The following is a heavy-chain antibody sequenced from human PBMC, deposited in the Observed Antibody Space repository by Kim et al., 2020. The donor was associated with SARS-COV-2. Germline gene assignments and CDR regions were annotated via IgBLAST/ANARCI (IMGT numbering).Heavy chain of an antibody. Sequence: NPALRGRVTIPEDTAKNQFSLRLSAVTAADTAVYYCARGTGRSLTRPYDYWGQGTLVTVSS. J-gene: IGHJ4*02. CDR3: ARGTGRSLTRPYDY. V-gene: IGHV4-34*01.